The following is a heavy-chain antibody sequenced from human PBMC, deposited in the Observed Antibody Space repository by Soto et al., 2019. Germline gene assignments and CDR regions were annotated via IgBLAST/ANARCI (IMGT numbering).Heavy chain of an antibody. CDR3: TTNYGSGSYYRVY. Sequence: EVQLVESGGGLVKPGGSLRLSCAASGFTFSNAWMNWVRQAPGKGLEWVGRIKSKTDGGTTDYAAPAKGRFTISRDDSKNTLYLQMNSLKTEDTAVYYCTTNYGSGSYYRVYWGQGTLVTVSS. D-gene: IGHD3-10*01. V-gene: IGHV3-15*07. CDR1: GFTFSNAW. CDR2: IKSKTDGGTT. J-gene: IGHJ4*02.